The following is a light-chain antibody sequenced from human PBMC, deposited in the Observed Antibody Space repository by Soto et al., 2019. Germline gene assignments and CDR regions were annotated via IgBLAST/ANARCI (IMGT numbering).Light chain of an antibody. CDR1: QSISSW. CDR2: DAS. J-gene: IGKJ1*01. V-gene: IGKV1-5*01. Sequence: DIQMTQSPSTLSASVGDRVTITCRASQSISSWLAWYQQKPGKAPKFLIYDASSLESGVPSRFSGSGSGTEFTLTISSLQPDDFATYYCQQGYNTFWTFGRGTKVELK. CDR3: QQGYNTFWT.